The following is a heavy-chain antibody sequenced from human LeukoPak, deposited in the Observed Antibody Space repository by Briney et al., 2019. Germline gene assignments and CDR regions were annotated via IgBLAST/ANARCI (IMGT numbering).Heavy chain of an antibody. D-gene: IGHD6-13*01. CDR1: GGSFSCYY. Sequence: SETLSLTCAVYGGSFSCYYWSWIRQPPGKGLEWIGEINHSGSTNYNPSLKSRVTISVDTSKNQFSLKLSSVTAADTAVYYCARTGYSSSWYRFNWFDPWGQGTLVTVSS. J-gene: IGHJ5*02. CDR2: INHSGST. CDR3: ARTGYSSSWYRFNWFDP. V-gene: IGHV4-34*01.